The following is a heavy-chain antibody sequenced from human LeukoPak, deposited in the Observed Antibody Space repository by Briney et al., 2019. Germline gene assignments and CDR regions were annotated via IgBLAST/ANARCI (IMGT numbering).Heavy chain of an antibody. D-gene: IGHD5-18*01. Sequence: RASVKVSCKASGYTFTSYDINWVRQATGQGLEWMGWMNPNSGNTGYAQKFQGRVTITRNTSISTAYMELSSLRSEDTAVYYCARARGYSYGRHYYYYMDVWGKGTTVTVSS. J-gene: IGHJ6*03. CDR3: ARARGYSYGRHYYYYMDV. CDR2: MNPNSGNT. V-gene: IGHV1-8*03. CDR1: GYTFTSYD.